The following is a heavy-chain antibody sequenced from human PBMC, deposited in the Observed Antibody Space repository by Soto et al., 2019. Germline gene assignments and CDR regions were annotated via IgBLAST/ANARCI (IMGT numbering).Heavy chain of an antibody. CDR3: ASASSTSWLYYFDY. J-gene: IGHJ4*02. V-gene: IGHV1-69*13. D-gene: IGHD2-2*01. CDR2: IMPLFGKP. CDR1: GVSFSGYA. Sequence: SVKVSCKASGVSFSGYALSWVRQAPGQGLEWMGGIMPLFGKPDYAQKFQGRVTITADESTSTTYMELSSLRSEDTALYFCASASSTSWLYYFDYWGQGTRVTVSS.